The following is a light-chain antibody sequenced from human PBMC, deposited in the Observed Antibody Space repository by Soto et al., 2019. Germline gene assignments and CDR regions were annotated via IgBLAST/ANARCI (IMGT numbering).Light chain of an antibody. Sequence: IQLTQSPSSLSASVGDRVTITCRASQDITNFLAWYQQKPGKAPKVLVFATSNLQGGVPTRFSGSGSGTEYTLTISSLQPEDSATYYCQQLKSYPHTFVQGTNLLIK. J-gene: IGKJ2*01. V-gene: IGKV1-9*01. CDR1: QDITNF. CDR3: QQLKSYPHT. CDR2: ATS.